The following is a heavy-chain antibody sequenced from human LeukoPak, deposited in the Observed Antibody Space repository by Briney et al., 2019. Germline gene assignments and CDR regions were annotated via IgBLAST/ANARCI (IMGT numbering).Heavy chain of an antibody. Sequence: PGGSLRLSCVASGSSFDYYAMHWVRQAPGKGLEWVSLISGRDGMTDYADSAKGRFTISRDNSKNSLYLQMSSLRIEDTAFYYCAKDEILRRGWEHRFVYWGRGNLVTVSS. D-gene: IGHD6-19*01. V-gene: IGHV3-43*02. J-gene: IGHJ4*02. CDR2: ISGRDGMT. CDR1: GSSFDYYA. CDR3: AKDEILRRGWEHRFVY.